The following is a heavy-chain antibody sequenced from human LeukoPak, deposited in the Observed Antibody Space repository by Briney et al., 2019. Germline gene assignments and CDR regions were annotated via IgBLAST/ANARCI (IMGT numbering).Heavy chain of an antibody. CDR2: ISAYNGNT. J-gene: IGHJ3*02. CDR3: AKDRGVTTPGIAFDI. V-gene: IGHV1-18*01. CDR1: GYTFTSYG. D-gene: IGHD4-17*01. Sequence: ASVKVSCKASGYTFTSYGIRWVRQAPGQGLEWMGWISAYNGNTNYAQKLQGRVTMTTDTSTSTAYMELRSLRSDDTAVYYCAKDRGVTTPGIAFDIWGQGTMVTVSS.